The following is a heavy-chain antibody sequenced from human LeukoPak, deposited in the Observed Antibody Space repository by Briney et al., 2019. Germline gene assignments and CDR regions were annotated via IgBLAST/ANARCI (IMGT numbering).Heavy chain of an antibody. V-gene: IGHV3-13*01. CDR1: GFTFSNYD. CDR2: IAIGGET. CDR3: ARAHVGAGLAFDV. J-gene: IGHJ3*01. Sequence: GGSLRLSCAASGFTFSNYDMHWVRQATGKGLEWVAAIAIGGETYYPASVKGRFTISRENAKNSLCLQMNSLRAGDTAMYYCARAHVGAGLAFDVWGQGTVVTVSS. D-gene: IGHD1-26*01.